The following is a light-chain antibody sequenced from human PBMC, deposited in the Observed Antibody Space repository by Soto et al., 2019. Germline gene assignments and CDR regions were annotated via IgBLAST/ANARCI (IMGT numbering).Light chain of an antibody. CDR2: GAS. Sequence: EIVLMQSPGTLSLSPGERATLSCRASQSVSSSFLAWYQQKPGQAPRLLIYGASSRATGIPDRFSGSGSGTDFTLTISRLEPEDFAVYYCQQYGRSPRTFGGGTKVEIK. CDR3: QQYGRSPRT. J-gene: IGKJ4*01. CDR1: QSVSSSF. V-gene: IGKV3-20*01.